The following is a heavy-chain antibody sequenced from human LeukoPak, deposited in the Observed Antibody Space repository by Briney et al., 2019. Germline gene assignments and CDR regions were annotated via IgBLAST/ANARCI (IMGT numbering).Heavy chain of an antibody. CDR1: GGTFSSYA. V-gene: IGHV1-69*13. Sequence: SVKVSCKASGGTFSSYAISWARQAPGQGLEWMGGIIPIFGTANYAQKFQGRVTITADESTSTAYMELSSLRSEDTAVYYCASQERFGEFYWFDPWGQGTLVTVSS. CDR3: ASQERFGEFYWFDP. J-gene: IGHJ5*02. CDR2: IIPIFGTA. D-gene: IGHD3-10*01.